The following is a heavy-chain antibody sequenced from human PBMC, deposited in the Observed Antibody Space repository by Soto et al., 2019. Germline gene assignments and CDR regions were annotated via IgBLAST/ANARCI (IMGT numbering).Heavy chain of an antibody. CDR3: ARNDYAKVMLIDY. CDR2: IYHSGST. V-gene: IGHV4-30-2*01. D-gene: IGHD4-17*01. J-gene: IGHJ4*02. CDR1: GGSISSGGYS. Sequence: QLQLQESGSGLVKPSQTLSLTCAVSGGSISSGGYSWSWIRQPPGKGLEWIGYIYHSGSTYYNPSLKSRVTIPVDRSKNQFSLKLSSVTAADTAVYYCARNDYAKVMLIDYWGQGTLVSVSS.